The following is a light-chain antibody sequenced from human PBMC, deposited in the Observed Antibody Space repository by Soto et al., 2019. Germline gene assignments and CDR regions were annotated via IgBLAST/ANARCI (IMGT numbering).Light chain of an antibody. CDR2: AAS. J-gene: IGKJ2*01. CDR1: QDITTY. Sequence: IQLTQSPSSLPASVGDRVTITCRASQDITTYLAWYRQKPGRAPKLLIYAASALQSGVPSRFSGSGSGTDFTLTISSLQPEDFATYYCLQINSYPYTFGQGTKLEIK. V-gene: IGKV1-9*01. CDR3: LQINSYPYT.